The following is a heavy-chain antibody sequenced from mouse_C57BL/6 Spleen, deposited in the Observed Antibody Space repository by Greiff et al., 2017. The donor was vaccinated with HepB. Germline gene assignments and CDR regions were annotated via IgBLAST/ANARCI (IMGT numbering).Heavy chain of an antibody. Sequence: QVQLQQPGAELVRPGSSVKLSCKASGYTFTSYWMDWVKQRPGQGLEWIGNIYPSDSETHYNQKFKDKATLTVDKSSSTAYMQLSSLTSEDSAFYYGARGRVSGAMDYWGQGTSVTVSS. CDR2: IYPSDSET. CDR3: ARGRVSGAMDY. CDR1: GYTFTSYW. V-gene: IGHV1-61*01. D-gene: IGHD3-1*01. J-gene: IGHJ4*01.